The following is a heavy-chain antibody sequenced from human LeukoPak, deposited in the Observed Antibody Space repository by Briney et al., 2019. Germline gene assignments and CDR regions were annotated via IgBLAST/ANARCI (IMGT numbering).Heavy chain of an antibody. Sequence: GGSLRLSCEASGFTFTTYSMTWVGQAPGKGLEWVSIISSGSSAIFSADALKGRFAISRDDAKNLLYLDMNSLRAEDTAVYYCARGHTAVTRHFDFWGQGTLVTVSS. D-gene: IGHD4-17*01. CDR1: GFTFTTYS. CDR3: ARGHTAVTRHFDF. CDR2: ISSGSSAI. J-gene: IGHJ4*02. V-gene: IGHV3-21*01.